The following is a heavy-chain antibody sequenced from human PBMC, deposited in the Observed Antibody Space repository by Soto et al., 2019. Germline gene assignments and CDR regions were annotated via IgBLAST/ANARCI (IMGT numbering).Heavy chain of an antibody. Sequence: QVQLVESGGGVVQPGRSLRLSCAASGFTFSSYGMHWVRQAPGKGLEWVAVISYDGSNKYYADSVKGRFTISRDNSKNSLYLQINSLRAEDTAVYYCAKEPTKLRALAYFDYWGQGTLDTVSS. CDR3: AKEPTKLRALAYFDY. CDR1: GFTFSSYG. CDR2: ISYDGSNK. D-gene: IGHD1-1*01. V-gene: IGHV3-30*18. J-gene: IGHJ4*02.